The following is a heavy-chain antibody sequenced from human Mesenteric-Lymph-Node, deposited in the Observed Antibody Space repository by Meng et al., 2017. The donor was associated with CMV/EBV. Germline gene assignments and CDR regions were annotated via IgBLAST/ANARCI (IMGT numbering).Heavy chain of an antibody. V-gene: IGHV3-23*01. J-gene: IGHJ3*01. D-gene: IGHD2-2*01. Sequence: GGSLRLSCAASGFTFTSFSMTWVRQAPGKGLEWVSIINDRGDVTKYADSVKGQLTISRDNSRNTLYLQMNSLRAEDTAIYYCAKKNGYCGTTTCYYAFDLWGQGTMVTVSS. CDR3: AKKNGYCGTTTCYYAFDL. CDR2: INDRGDVT. CDR1: GFTFTSFS.